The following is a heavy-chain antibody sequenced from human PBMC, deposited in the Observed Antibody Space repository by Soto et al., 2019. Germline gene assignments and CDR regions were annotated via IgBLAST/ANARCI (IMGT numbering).Heavy chain of an antibody. CDR2: IFHDGYI. D-gene: IGHD6-13*01. Sequence: QVQLQESGPGLVMPSETLSLTCSVSGDSISGSPYYWGWIRQPPGKRLDWIGSIFHDGYIVYTPSLKSRVTISVDTSKNQFSLKLTSVAAADTAIYFCARLQTAVPHYWGQGILVTVSS. CDR3: ARLQTAVPHY. V-gene: IGHV4-39*01. CDR1: GDSISGSPYY. J-gene: IGHJ4*02.